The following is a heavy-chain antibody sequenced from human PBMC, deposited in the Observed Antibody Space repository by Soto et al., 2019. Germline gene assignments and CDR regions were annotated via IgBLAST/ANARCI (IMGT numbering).Heavy chain of an antibody. Sequence: SVKVSCKASGGTFSSYTISWVRQAPGQGLEWMGRIIPILGIANYAQKFQGRVTITADKSTSTAYMELSSLRSEDTAVYYCARVGYCSGGSCYQRSGAFDIWGQGTMVT. CDR3: ARVGYCSGGSCYQRSGAFDI. D-gene: IGHD2-15*01. CDR1: GGTFSSYT. CDR2: IIPILGIA. J-gene: IGHJ3*02. V-gene: IGHV1-69*02.